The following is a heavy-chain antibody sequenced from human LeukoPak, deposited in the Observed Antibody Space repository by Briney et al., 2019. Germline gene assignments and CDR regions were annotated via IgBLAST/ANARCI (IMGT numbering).Heavy chain of an antibody. D-gene: IGHD5-12*01. CDR1: GGTFSSYA. CDR3: ARGYSGSGYDSFDY. V-gene: IGHV1-69*01. CDR2: IIPIFDTA. J-gene: IGHJ4*02. Sequence: GASVKVSCKASGGTFSSYANTWVRQAPGQGLEWMGGIIPIFDTANYAQKFLGRVTITADESTSTAYMELSSLRSEDTAVYYCARGYSGSGYDSFDYWGQGTLVTVSS.